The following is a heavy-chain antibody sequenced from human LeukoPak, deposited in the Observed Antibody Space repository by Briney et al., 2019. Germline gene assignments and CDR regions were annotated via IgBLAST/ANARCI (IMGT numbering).Heavy chain of an antibody. CDR3: AKGAGGDFY. Sequence: GRSLRLSCAVAGFTFDNYGMHWVRQDPGKGLEWVSGISWNSGSIGYTDSVKGRFTISRDNAKNSLYLQMNSLRAEDTALYYCAKGAGGDFYWGQGTLVTVSS. CDR2: ISWNSGSI. V-gene: IGHV3-9*01. CDR1: GFTFDNYG. J-gene: IGHJ4*02. D-gene: IGHD2-21*02.